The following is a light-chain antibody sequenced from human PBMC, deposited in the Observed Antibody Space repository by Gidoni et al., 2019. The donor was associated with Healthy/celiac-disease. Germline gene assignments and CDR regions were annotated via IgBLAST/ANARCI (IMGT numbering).Light chain of an antibody. J-gene: IGKJ5*01. CDR1: QSVSSS. V-gene: IGKV3-11*01. Sequence: EIVLTQSPATRSLSQGERATRSCRASQSVSSSLAWSQQKPGQAPRLLIKDASNRATGSPARFSGSGSGTDFTLTISSLEPEDFAVYYCQQRSNWPPITFXQXTRLEIK. CDR2: DAS. CDR3: QQRSNWPPIT.